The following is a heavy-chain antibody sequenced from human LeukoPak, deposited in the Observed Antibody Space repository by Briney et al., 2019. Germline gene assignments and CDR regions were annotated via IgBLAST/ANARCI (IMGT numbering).Heavy chain of an antibody. Sequence: PGGSLRLSCAAFGFTFSDYYMSWIRQAPGKGLEWVSYISSSGSTIYYADSVKGRFTVSRDNAKNSLYLQMNSLRAEDTAVYYCARIPGSCSGGSCYSWFDPWGQGTLVTVSS. CDR3: ARIPGSCSGGSCYSWFDP. V-gene: IGHV3-11*01. CDR1: GFTFSDYY. CDR2: ISSSGSTI. J-gene: IGHJ5*02. D-gene: IGHD2-15*01.